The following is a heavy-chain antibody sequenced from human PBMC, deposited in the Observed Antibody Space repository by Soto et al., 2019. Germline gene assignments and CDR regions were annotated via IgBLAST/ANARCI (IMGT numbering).Heavy chain of an antibody. J-gene: IGHJ6*02. D-gene: IGHD3-16*01. CDR2: ITPIFEEV. V-gene: IGHV1-69*06. CDR1: GDAFSNFG. CDR3: GRGGVCSVSHCYGIDV. Sequence: QVHLVQSGAEVKKPGSSVRVSCNPSGDAFSNFGFSWVRQAPDQGLEWLGGITPIFEEVNYSPKFRGRVTLTEDKSTRTIFMALSNLRYEDTAIYYCGRGGVCSVSHCYGIDVWGQGTTVTVSS.